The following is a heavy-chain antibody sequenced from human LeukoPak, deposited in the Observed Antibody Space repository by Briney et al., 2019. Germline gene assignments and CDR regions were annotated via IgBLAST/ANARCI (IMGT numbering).Heavy chain of an antibody. Sequence: PSQTLSLTCTVSGGSISSGVDYWTWVRQHPGKGLEWIGYIHYSGATYYNPSLKSRLTMSIDTSKSQFSLNLSSVTAADTAVYYCARYPAKYCSGGNSYFAGEGGFDPWGQGTLVTVSS. D-gene: IGHD2-15*01. V-gene: IGHV4-31*03. J-gene: IGHJ5*02. CDR2: IHYSGAT. CDR3: ARYPAKYCSGGNSYFAGEGGFDP. CDR1: GGSISSGVDY.